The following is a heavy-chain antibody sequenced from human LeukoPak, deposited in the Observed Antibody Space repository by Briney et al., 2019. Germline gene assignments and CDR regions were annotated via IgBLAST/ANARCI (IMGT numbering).Heavy chain of an antibody. CDR3: AGGYCSSTSCYSPFDY. CDR1: GFTFSSYG. J-gene: IGHJ4*02. V-gene: IGHV3-33*01. Sequence: PGGSLRLSCAASGFTFSSYGMHWVRQAPGKGLEWVAVIWYDGSNKYYADSVKGRFTISRDNSKNTLYLQMNSLRAEDTAVYYCAGGYCSSTSCYSPFDYWGQGTLVTVSS. D-gene: IGHD2-2*01. CDR2: IWYDGSNK.